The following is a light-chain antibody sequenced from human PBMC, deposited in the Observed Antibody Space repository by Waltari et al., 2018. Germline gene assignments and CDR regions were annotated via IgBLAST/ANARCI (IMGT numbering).Light chain of an antibody. J-gene: IGLJ2*01. CDR1: GSNPGAGYD. Sequence: QPALTQPPSVSGPPGQRVSISCTGTGSNPGAGYDLHWYQQLPGKAPNLIIYGTSTRPPGGPDRFFGSQSGTSASLAITGLQAEDEADYYCQSYDTSLSVVFGGGTKLTVL. CDR2: GTS. CDR3: QSYDTSLSVV. V-gene: IGLV1-40*01.